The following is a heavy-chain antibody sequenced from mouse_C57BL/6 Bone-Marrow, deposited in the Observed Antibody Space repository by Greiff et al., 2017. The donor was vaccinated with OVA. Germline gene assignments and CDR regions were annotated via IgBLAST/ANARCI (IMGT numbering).Heavy chain of an antibody. Sequence: VQLQQPGAELVKPGASVKMSCKASGYTFTSYWITWVKQRPGQGLEWIGDIYPGSGSTNYNEKFKSKATLTVDTSSSTAYMQLSSLTSEDSAVYYCARRGGTWGAWFAYWGQGTLVTVSA. J-gene: IGHJ3*01. D-gene: IGHD4-1*01. CDR3: ARRGGTWGAWFAY. V-gene: IGHV1-55*01. CDR2: IYPGSGST. CDR1: GYTFTSYW.